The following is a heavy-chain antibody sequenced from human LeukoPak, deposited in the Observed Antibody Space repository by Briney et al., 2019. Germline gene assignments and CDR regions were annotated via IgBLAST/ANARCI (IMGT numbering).Heavy chain of an antibody. Sequence: NPSETLSLTCSVSGGSISGYYWSWIRQPPGKGLEWIGYFYYKGYALYNPSLKSRVTMSVDTSDNKFSLKLTSVIAADTVVYYCARHDEIAVFRNGLDVWGQGTTVTVS. D-gene: IGHD6-19*01. V-gene: IGHV4-59*08. CDR1: GGSISGYY. CDR3: ARHDEIAVFRNGLDV. CDR2: FYYKGYA. J-gene: IGHJ6*02.